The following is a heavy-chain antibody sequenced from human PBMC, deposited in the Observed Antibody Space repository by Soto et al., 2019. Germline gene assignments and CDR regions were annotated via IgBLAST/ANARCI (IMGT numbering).Heavy chain of an antibody. Sequence: QVQLQESGPGLVKPSGTLSLTCAVSGDSISSRNWWSWVRQPPGKGLEWSGEISHGGNTNYNPSRQRGVTISVDKSKNQFSLKLRSVTAADTAGYYCARAGRGYCSGFSCDSGLYGMDVWGQGTTVTVSS. V-gene: IGHV4-4*02. CDR3: ARAGRGYCSGFSCDSGLYGMDV. CDR1: GDSISSRNW. CDR2: ISHGGNT. J-gene: IGHJ6*02. D-gene: IGHD2-15*01.